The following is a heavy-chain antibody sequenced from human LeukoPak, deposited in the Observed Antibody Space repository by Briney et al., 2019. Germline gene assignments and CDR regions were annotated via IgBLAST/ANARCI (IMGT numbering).Heavy chain of an antibody. CDR1: GFTFSSYS. J-gene: IGHJ4*02. Sequence: GGSLRLSCAASGFTFSSYSMNWVRQAPGKGLEWVSSISSSSYIYYADSVKGRFTISRDNAKNSLCLQMNSLRAEDTAVYYCATVNCGGDCYSPSYFDYWGQGALVTVSS. CDR3: ATVNCGGDCYSPSYFDY. V-gene: IGHV3-21*01. D-gene: IGHD2-21*02. CDR2: ISSSSYI.